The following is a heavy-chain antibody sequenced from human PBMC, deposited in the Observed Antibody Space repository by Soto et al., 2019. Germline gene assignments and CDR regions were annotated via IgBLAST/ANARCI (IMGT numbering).Heavy chain of an antibody. V-gene: IGHV3-64*01. CDR2: ISNNGAHT. CDR1: GFTFSHYE. D-gene: IGHD6-13*01. J-gene: IGHJ6*03. CDR3: ARRGYGSRWPNVYMDV. Sequence: EAQLVESGGGLVQPGGYLRLSCAASGFTFSHYEMHWVRQAPGKGLEYVSGISNNGAHTDYAKSVKGRFTISRDNSENTLYLQMGSLRAEDMALYYCARRGYGSRWPNVYMDVWGKGTTVTVSS.